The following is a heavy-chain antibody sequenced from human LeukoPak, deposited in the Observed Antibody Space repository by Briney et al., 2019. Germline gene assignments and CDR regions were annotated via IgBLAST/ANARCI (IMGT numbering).Heavy chain of an antibody. CDR3: ARDGYSSRWYFDY. D-gene: IGHD6-13*01. Sequence: PGGSLRLSCATSGITFSSYWMSWVRQAPGKGPEWLANIKQDGSVKYYLDSVKGRFTISRDNAKNSVYLQMNSLRAEDTAVYYCARDGYSSRWYFDYWGQGTLVTVSS. V-gene: IGHV3-7*01. CDR1: GITFSSYW. CDR2: IKQDGSVK. J-gene: IGHJ4*02.